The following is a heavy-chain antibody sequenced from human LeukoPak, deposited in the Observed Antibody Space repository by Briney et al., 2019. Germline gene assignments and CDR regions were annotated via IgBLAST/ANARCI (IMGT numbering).Heavy chain of an antibody. V-gene: IGHV3-21*01. D-gene: IGHD6-13*01. CDR3: ARDQGAGGAAAGLDY. CDR2: ISSSSSYI. Sequence: ETLSLTCTVSGGSISSSSYYWGWIRQPPGKGLEWVSSISSSSSYIYYADSVKGRFTISRDNSKNSLYLQMNSLRAEDTAVYYCARDQGAGGAAAGLDYWGQGTLVTVSS. J-gene: IGHJ4*02. CDR1: GGSISSSS.